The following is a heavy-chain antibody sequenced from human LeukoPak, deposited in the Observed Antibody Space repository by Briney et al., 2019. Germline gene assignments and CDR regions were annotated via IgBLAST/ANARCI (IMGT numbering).Heavy chain of an antibody. CDR3: ARWSPTHDASDI. D-gene: IGHD1-26*01. V-gene: IGHV4-4*07. CDR2: MYTSANT. Sequence: PSETLSLTCTVSVGSISSYYWSWIRQPAGKGLEWIGRMYTSANTNYNPSLKSRVTMSVDTSKNQFSLKLSSVTAADTAVYYCARWSPTHDASDIWGQGTMVSVSS. CDR1: VGSISSYY. J-gene: IGHJ3*02.